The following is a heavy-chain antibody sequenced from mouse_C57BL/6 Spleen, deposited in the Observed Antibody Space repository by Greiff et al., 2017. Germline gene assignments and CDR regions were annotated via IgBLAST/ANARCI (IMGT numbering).Heavy chain of an antibody. CDR3: ARSGYSNYVGYFDY. Sequence: QVQLQQSGAELVRPGTSVKLSCKASGYTFTSYWMHWVKQRPGQGLEWIGVIDPSDSYTNYNQKVKGKATLTVDTSFSTAFMQLSSLSSVDSAVYYCARSGYSNYVGYFDYWGQGTTLTVSS. J-gene: IGHJ2*01. V-gene: IGHV1-59*01. CDR2: IDPSDSYT. D-gene: IGHD2-5*01. CDR1: GYTFTSYW.